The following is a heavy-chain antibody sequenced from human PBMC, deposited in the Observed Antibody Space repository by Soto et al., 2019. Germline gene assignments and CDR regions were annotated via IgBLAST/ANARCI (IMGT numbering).Heavy chain of an antibody. Sequence: EVQLLESGGGLVQPGGSLRLSCAASGFTFSNFAMNWVRQAPGKGLEWVSDISGSGGSKYYADSVKGRFTISRDNSKNTLYLQMNSLRASDTAVYYCAKAPVVGTRRACDSWGQGTMDTVSS. CDR1: GFTFSNFA. D-gene: IGHD1-26*01. CDR2: ISGSGGSK. J-gene: IGHJ3*02. V-gene: IGHV3-23*01. CDR3: AKAPVVGTRRACDS.